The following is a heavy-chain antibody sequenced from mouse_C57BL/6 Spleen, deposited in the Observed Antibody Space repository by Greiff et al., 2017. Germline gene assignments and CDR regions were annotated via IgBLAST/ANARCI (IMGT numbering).Heavy chain of an antibody. V-gene: IGHV6-3*01. CDR1: GFTFSNYW. D-gene: IGHD1-1*01. CDR2: IRLKSDNYAT. CDR3: TGEDYYGSRGPFAY. J-gene: IGHJ3*01. Sequence: EVKLVESGGGLVQPGGSMKLSCVASGFTFSNYWMNWVRQSPEKGLEWVAQIRLKSDNYATHYAESVKGRFTISRDDSKSSVYLQMNNLRAEDTGIYYCTGEDYYGSRGPFAYWGQGTLVTVSA.